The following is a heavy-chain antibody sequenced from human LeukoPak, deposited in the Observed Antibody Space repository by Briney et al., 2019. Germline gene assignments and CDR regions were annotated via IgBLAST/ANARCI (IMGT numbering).Heavy chain of an antibody. Sequence: SETLSLTCTVSGGSISSYYWSWIRQPPGKGLEWIGYIYYSGSTKYNPSLKSRVTISVDTSKNQFSLKLSSVATPDPAGCYCXXHXXXXXXXXYWGQGTLVTVSS. CDR2: IYYSGST. V-gene: IGHV4-59*08. CDR3: XXHXXXXXXXXY. J-gene: IGHJ4*02. CDR1: GGSISSYY.